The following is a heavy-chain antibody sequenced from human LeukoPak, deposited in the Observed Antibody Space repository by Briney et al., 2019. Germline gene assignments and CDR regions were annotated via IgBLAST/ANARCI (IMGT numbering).Heavy chain of an antibody. Sequence: ASVKVSCKASGGTFSSYAISWVRQAPGQGLEWMGGIIPIFDIADYAQKFQGRVTITADKSTSTAYMELSSLRSEDTAVYYCARDEVVVVPAAILQDPYYYYYYMDVWGKGTTVTISS. CDR2: IIPIFDIA. D-gene: IGHD2-2*01. V-gene: IGHV1-69*10. CDR3: ARDEVVVVPAAILQDPYYYYYYMDV. CDR1: GGTFSSYA. J-gene: IGHJ6*03.